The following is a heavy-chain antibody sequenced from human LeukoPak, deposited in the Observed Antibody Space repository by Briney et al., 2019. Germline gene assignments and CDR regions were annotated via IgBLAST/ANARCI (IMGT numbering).Heavy chain of an antibody. Sequence: GGSLRLSCAASGFTFNNYAMSWVRQAPGKGLEWVSGISGSGGSTYYADSVKGRFTISRDNSKNTMYLQMNSLRAEDTAVYYCAKGSSAGIAAAGTLFDFWGQGTLVTVSS. V-gene: IGHV3-23*01. CDR2: ISGSGGST. CDR3: AKGSSAGIAAAGTLFDF. J-gene: IGHJ4*02. CDR1: GFTFNNYA. D-gene: IGHD6-13*01.